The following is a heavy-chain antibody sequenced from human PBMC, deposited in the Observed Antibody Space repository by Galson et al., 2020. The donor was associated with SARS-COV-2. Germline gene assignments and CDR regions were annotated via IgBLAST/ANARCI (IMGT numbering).Heavy chain of an antibody. CDR2: FDPEDGET. V-gene: IGHV1-24*01. CDR3: ARDYAITMVRGVIVC. D-gene: IGHD3-10*01. J-gene: IGHJ4*02. CDR1: GYTLTELS. Sequence: ASVKVSCKVSGYTLTELSMHWVRQAPGKGLEWMGGFDPEDGETIYAQKFQGRVTMTEDTSTDTAYVELSSLRSEDAAVYYCARDYAITMVRGVIVCWGPGTLVTVSS.